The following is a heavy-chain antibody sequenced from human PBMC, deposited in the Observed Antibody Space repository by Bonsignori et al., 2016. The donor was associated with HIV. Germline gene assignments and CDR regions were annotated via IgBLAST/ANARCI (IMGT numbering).Heavy chain of an antibody. Sequence: VRQMPGKGLEWIGEINHSGSTNYNPSLKSRVTISVDTSKNQFSLKLSSVTAADTAVYYCARGGLRRYCSSTSCYRGRDYYYYYMDVWGKGTTVTVSS. CDR3: ARGGLRRYCSSTSCYRGRDYYYYYMDV. CDR2: INHSGST. D-gene: IGHD2-2*02. J-gene: IGHJ6*03. V-gene: IGHV4-34*01.